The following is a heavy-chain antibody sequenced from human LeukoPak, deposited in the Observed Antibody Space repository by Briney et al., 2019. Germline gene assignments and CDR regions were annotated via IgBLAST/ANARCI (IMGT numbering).Heavy chain of an antibody. D-gene: IGHD6-13*01. J-gene: IGHJ6*03. CDR2: IYPGDSDT. CDR1: GYSFTSYW. CDR3: ASGAAESYYYYYMDV. V-gene: IGHV5-51*01. Sequence: GESLKISCKGSGYSFTSYWIGWVRQMPGKGLEWMGIIYPGDSDTRYSPSFQGQVTISADKSISTAYLQWSSLKASDTAMYYCASGAAESYYYYYMDVWGKGTTVTVSS.